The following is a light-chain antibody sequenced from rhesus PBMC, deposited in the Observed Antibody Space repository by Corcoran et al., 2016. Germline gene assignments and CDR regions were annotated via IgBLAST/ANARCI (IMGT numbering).Light chain of an antibody. Sequence: DIQMTQSPSSLSASVGDRVTITCRASQGISTYLNWYQQKPGKAPKRLIYKASSLESGVPSRFSGSGSVTDFTLTISSLQPEDFATYYCLQYNSDPLTFGGGTKVELK. CDR1: QGISTY. CDR3: LQYNSDPLT. J-gene: IGKJ4*01. V-gene: IGKV1-43*02. CDR2: KAS.